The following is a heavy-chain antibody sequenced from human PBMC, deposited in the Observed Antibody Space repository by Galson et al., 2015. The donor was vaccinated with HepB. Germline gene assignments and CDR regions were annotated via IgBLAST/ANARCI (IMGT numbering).Heavy chain of an antibody. D-gene: IGHD3-3*01. Sequence: SVKVSCKASGYTFTSFGISWVRQAPGQGLEWMGWISAYNGNTNYAQKLQGRVTMTTDTSTSTAYMELRSLRSDDTAVYYCARGEMYYDFWGGYHGSYHYYMEVWGKGTTVTVSS. CDR1: GYTFTSFG. V-gene: IGHV1-18*01. J-gene: IGHJ6*03. CDR3: ARGEMYYDFWGGYHGSYHYYMEV. CDR2: ISAYNGNT.